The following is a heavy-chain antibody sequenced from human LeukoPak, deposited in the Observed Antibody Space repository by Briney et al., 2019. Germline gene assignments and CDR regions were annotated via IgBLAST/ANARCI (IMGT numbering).Heavy chain of an antibody. J-gene: IGHJ4*02. Sequence: PGGSLRLSCAASGFTFSSYGMHWVRQAPGKGLEWVANIKQDGSEKYYVDSVKGRFTISRDNAKNSLYLQMNSLRAEDTAVYYCARGGPQWFHFDYWGQGTLVTVSS. D-gene: IGHD2-8*01. CDR1: GFTFSSYG. CDR3: ARGGPQWFHFDY. V-gene: IGHV3-7*01. CDR2: IKQDGSEK.